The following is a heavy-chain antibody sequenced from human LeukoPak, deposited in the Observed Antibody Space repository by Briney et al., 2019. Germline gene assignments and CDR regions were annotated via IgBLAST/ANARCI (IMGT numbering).Heavy chain of an antibody. V-gene: IGHV3-48*01. CDR3: ARAFYYGSGTYYADY. D-gene: IGHD3-10*01. J-gene: IGHJ4*02. CDR2: ISTSSSTI. Sequence: GGSLRLSCAASRFTFSSYSMNWVRQAPGKGPEWLSYISTSSSTIYYADSVKGRFTDSRDNAKNSLYLQMNSLRAEDTAVYYCARAFYYGSGTYYADYWGQGTLVTVSS. CDR1: RFTFSSYS.